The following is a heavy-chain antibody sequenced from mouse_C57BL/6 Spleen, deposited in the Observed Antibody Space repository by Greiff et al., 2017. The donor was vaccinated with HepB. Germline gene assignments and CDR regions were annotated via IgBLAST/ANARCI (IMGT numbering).Heavy chain of an antibody. Sequence: VQLQQPGAELVKPGASVKMSCKASGYTFTSYWITWVKQRPGQGLEWIGDIYPGSGSTNYNEKFKSKATLTVDTSSSTAYMQLSSLTSEDSAVYYCAVYGSSLGKLYYFDYWGQGTTLTVSS. V-gene: IGHV1-55*01. J-gene: IGHJ2*01. CDR2: IYPGSGST. CDR3: AVYGSSLGKLYYFDY. CDR1: GYTFTSYW. D-gene: IGHD1-1*01.